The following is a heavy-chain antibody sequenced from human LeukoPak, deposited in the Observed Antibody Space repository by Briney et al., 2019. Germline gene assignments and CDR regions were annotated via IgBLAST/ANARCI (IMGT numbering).Heavy chain of an antibody. J-gene: IGHJ4*02. CDR3: AKGRSLSYLDY. D-gene: IGHD3-16*01. CDR1: GFTFDDYG. V-gene: IGHV3-9*01. Sequence: GGSLRLSCAASGFTFDDYGMHWVRQALGKGLEWVSGISWNSVAIGYADSVKGRFIISRDNAKNSLYMQMNSLRAEDTALYYCAKGRSLSYLDYWGQGALVTVSS. CDR2: ISWNSVAI.